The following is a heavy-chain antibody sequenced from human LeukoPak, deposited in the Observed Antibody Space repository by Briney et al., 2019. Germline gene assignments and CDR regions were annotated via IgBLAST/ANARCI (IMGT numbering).Heavy chain of an antibody. D-gene: IGHD3-16*01. CDR1: GFTFRSHG. CDR2: ISPSGGIT. Sequence: SGGSLRLSCAASGFTFRSHGMNWVRQAPGKGLEWVSGISPSGGITYYTDSVRGRFTISRDNSKNTVSLQMNSLRGEDTAVYYCAKDDDWGRFKDWGQGTLVTVSS. CDR3: AKDDDWGRFKD. J-gene: IGHJ1*01. V-gene: IGHV3-23*01.